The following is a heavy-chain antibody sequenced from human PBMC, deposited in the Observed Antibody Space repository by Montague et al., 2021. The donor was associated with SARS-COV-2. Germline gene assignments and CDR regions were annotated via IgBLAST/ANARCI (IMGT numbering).Heavy chain of an antibody. V-gene: IGHV4-39*02. Sequence: SETLSLTCTVSGGSISSSNYYWDWIRQPPGKGLEWIGSIYDSGSTYYXPSLKSRVTISVDTSKNHFSLKLSSVTAADTAVYYCARRGRKLLPVATTIGGFDFWGQGTMVTVSS. CDR2: IYDSGST. D-gene: IGHD5-12*01. CDR3: ARRGRKLLPVATTIGGFDF. J-gene: IGHJ3*01. CDR1: GGSISSSNYY.